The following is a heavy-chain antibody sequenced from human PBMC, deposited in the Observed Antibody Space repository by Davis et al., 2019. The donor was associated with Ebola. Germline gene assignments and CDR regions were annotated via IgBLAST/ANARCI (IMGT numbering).Heavy chain of an antibody. Sequence: PGGSLRLSCAASGFTFDDYAMHWVRQAPGKGLEWVSGISWNSGSIGYADSVKGRFTISRDNAKNSLYLQMNSLRAEDTALYYCAKDRRMTTVTTSGAFDIWGQGTMVTVSS. CDR3: AKDRRMTTVTTSGAFDI. CDR1: GFTFDDYA. CDR2: ISWNSGSI. D-gene: IGHD4-17*01. V-gene: IGHV3-9*01. J-gene: IGHJ3*02.